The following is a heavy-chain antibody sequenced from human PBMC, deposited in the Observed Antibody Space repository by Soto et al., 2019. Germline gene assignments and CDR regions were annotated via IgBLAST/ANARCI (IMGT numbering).Heavy chain of an antibody. J-gene: IGHJ4*02. Sequence: QVQLVQSGGEVKKPGASVKVSCKTSGYTFTTYGISWVRQAPGQGLEGVGWISAYSGKTHYAQKFQGKVNMTTDTSTNTAYLEMRSLRSDDTAVYYCARDPYLGDHQYWGQGTLVTVSS. D-gene: IGHD3-16*01. CDR2: ISAYSGKT. CDR1: GYTFTTYG. V-gene: IGHV1-18*01. CDR3: ARDPYLGDHQY.